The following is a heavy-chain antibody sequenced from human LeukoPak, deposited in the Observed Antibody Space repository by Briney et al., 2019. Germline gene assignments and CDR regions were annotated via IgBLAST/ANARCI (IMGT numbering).Heavy chain of an antibody. CDR1: GFTFSSYW. D-gene: IGHD6-13*01. Sequence: GGSLRLSCAASGFTFSSYWMSWVRQAPGKGLEWVANIKQDGSEKYYVDSVKGRFTISRDNAKDSLYLQMNSLRAEDTAVYYCARDGVDSSSWYYYYYMDVWGKGTTVTVSS. CDR2: IKQDGSEK. V-gene: IGHV3-7*01. CDR3: ARDGVDSSSWYYYYYMDV. J-gene: IGHJ6*03.